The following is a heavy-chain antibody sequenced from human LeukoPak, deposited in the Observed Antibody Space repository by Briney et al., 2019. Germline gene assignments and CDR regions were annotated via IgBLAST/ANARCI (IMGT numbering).Heavy chain of an antibody. J-gene: IGHJ4*02. CDR2: IRSKAYGGTT. D-gene: IGHD3-22*01. V-gene: IGHV3-49*04. CDR3: TRDYYDNSGYSSPHLFDY. Sequence: PGGSLRLSCTASGFTFGDYAMSWVRQAPGKGLEWVGFIRSKAYGGTTEYAASVKGRFTISRDDSKSIAYLQMNSLKTEDTAVYYCTRDYYDNSGYSSPHLFDYWGQGTLVTVSS. CDR1: GFTFGDYA.